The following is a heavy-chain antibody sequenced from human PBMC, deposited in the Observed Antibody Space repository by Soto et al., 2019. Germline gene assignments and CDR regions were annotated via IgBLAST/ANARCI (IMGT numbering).Heavy chain of an antibody. CDR3: AKDHGVGADPDYYYYHGMDV. CDR1: GFTFSSYA. J-gene: IGHJ6*02. D-gene: IGHD3-3*01. V-gene: IGHV3-23*01. Sequence: GGSLRLSCGASGFTFSSYAMNWVRQAPGKGLEWVSVIGGSGGSTYYADSVKGRFTISRDNSKNTLYLQMNSLRAEDTAVYYCAKDHGVGADPDYYYYHGMDVWGQGTTVTVSS. CDR2: IGGSGGST.